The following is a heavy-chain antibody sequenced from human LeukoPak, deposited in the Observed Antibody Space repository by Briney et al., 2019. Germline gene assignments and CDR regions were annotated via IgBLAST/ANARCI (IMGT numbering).Heavy chain of an antibody. Sequence: SETLSLTCGVSGYSISSGYYWGWIRQPPGKGLEWIGSIYHSGSAYYNPSLKSRVTISVDTSKNQFSLKLSSVTAADTAVYYYARDGPTYYYDNSGHYYDYWGQGTLVTVSS. J-gene: IGHJ4*02. D-gene: IGHD3-22*01. V-gene: IGHV4-38-2*02. CDR2: IYHSGSA. CDR3: ARDGPTYYYDNSGHYYDY. CDR1: GYSISSGYY.